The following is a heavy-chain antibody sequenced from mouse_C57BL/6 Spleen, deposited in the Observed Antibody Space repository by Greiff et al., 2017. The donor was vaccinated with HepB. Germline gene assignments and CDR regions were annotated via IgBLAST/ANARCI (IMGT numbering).Heavy chain of an antibody. CDR3: ARHEEGPLGNYFMDY. D-gene: IGHD2-1*01. J-gene: IGHJ4*01. CDR2: FYPGSGSI. Sequence: LVESGAELVKPGASVKLSCKASGYTFTEYTIHWVKQRSGQGLEWIGWFYPGSGSIKYNEKFKDKATLTADKSSSTVYMELSRLTSEDSAVYFCARHEEGPLGNYFMDYWGQGTSVTVSS. V-gene: IGHV1-62-2*01. CDR1: GYTFTEYT.